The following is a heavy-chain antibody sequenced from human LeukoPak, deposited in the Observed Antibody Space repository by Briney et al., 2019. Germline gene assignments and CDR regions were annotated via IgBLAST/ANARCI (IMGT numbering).Heavy chain of an antibody. CDR2: ISWNSGSI. CDR3: ARGGGLDV. V-gene: IGHV3-9*01. CDR1: GFTFYDYA. J-gene: IGHJ6*02. Sequence: GGSLRLSYAASGFTFYDYAMHWVRQAPGKGLEWVSGISWNSGSIGYADSVKGRFTISRDNAKNSLYLQMSNLRAEDTAVYFCARGGGLDVWGQGATVTVSS. D-gene: IGHD3-16*01.